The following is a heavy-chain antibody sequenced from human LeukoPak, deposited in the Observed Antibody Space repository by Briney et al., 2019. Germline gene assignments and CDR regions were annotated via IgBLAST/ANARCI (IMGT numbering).Heavy chain of an antibody. V-gene: IGHV1-2*02. CDR2: INPNSGGT. CDR3: ARSGSSSSEFDY. J-gene: IGHJ4*02. CDR1: GYTFTGYY. Sequence: ASVKVSCKASGYTFTGYYMHWVRQAPGQGLEWMGWINPNSGGTNYAQKFQGRVTMTRDTSISTAYMELSRLRSVDTAVYYCARSGSSSSEFDYWGQGTLVTVSS. D-gene: IGHD6-6*01.